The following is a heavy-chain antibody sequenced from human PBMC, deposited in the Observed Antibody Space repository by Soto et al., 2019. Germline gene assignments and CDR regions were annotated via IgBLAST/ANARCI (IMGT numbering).Heavy chain of an antibody. J-gene: IGHJ5*02. V-gene: IGHV1-2*04. CDR1: GYTFTGYY. CDR3: ARGNDILTGYYKYNWFDP. D-gene: IGHD3-9*01. Sequence: ASVKVSCKASGYTFTGYYMHWVRQAPGQGLEWMGWINPNSGGTNYAQKFQGWVTMTRDTSISTAYMELSRLRSEDTAVYYCARGNDILTGYYKYNWFDPWGQGTLVTVSS. CDR2: INPNSGGT.